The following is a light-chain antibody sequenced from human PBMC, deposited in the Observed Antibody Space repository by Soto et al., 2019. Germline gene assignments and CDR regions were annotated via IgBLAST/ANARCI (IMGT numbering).Light chain of an antibody. CDR2: EVS. CDR1: SSDVGGYNY. V-gene: IGLV2-14*01. CDR3: SSYTSSSTRV. Sequence: QSALTQPASVSGSPGQSITISCTGTSSDVGGYNYVSWYQQHPGKAPKLMIYEVSNRPSGVFNRFSGSKSGNTASLTISGLQAEYEADYYCSSYTSSSTRVFGGGTKLTVL. J-gene: IGLJ3*02.